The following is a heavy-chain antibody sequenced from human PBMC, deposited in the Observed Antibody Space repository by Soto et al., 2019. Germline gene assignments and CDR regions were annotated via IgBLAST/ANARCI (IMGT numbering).Heavy chain of an antibody. D-gene: IGHD3-10*01. J-gene: IGHJ6*02. CDR3: AAHRGGGFGDLSSPRPAFGMGV. V-gene: IGHV1-58*02. CDR1: GFTFTTSA. CDR2: IVVGSGKT. Sequence: QMQLVQSGPEVKKPGTSVKVSCKASGFTFTTSAMQWVRQARGQRLEWIGWIVVGSGKTNYAQEFQERVTITRDMSTSTAYMELSSLGSEDTAVYYCAAHRGGGFGDLSSPRPAFGMGVWGQGTTVTVSS.